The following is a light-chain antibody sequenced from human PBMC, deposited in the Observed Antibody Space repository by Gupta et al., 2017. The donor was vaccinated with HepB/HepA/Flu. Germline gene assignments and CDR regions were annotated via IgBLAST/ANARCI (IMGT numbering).Light chain of an antibody. CDR3: QTWGTGIRV. Sequence: LTQSPSASASLGASVKLTCTLSSGHSPYAIAWHQQQPEKGPRYLMKLNSDGSHSKGDGIPDRFSGSSSGAERYLTISSLQSEDEADYYCQTWGTGIRVFGGGTKLTVL. CDR1: SGHSPYA. CDR2: LNSDGSH. V-gene: IGLV4-69*01. J-gene: IGLJ3*02.